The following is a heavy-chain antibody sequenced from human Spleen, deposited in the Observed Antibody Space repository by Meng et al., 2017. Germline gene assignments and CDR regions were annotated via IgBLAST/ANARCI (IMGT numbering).Heavy chain of an antibody. Sequence: GESLKISCAVSGFTFGNSAMSWVRQAPGKGLEWVSGISITGRTTFYADSVKGRFTISRDNSKNTVFLQINSLRVEDTAVYYCARSPVDKYDLSALPLDYWGQGTLVTVSS. CDR1: GFTFGNSA. D-gene: IGHD3-16*01. V-gene: IGHV3-23*01. CDR2: ISITGRTT. J-gene: IGHJ4*02. CDR3: ARSPVDKYDLSALPLDY.